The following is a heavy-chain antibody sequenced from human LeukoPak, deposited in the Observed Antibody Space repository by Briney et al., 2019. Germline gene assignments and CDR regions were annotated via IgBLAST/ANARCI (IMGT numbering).Heavy chain of an antibody. CDR3: ARQISSWYVY. J-gene: IGHJ4*02. V-gene: IGHV4-38-2*01. Sequence: SETLSLTCAVSGYSISSGYYWGWIRQPPGKGLEWIGSIYHSGSTYYNPSLKSRVTISVDTSKNQFSLKLSSVTAADTAVYYCARQISSWYVYWGQGTLVTVSS. CDR2: IYHSGST. D-gene: IGHD6-13*01. CDR1: GYSISSGYY.